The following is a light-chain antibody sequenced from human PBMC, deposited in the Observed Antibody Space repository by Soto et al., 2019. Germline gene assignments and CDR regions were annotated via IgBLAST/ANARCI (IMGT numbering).Light chain of an antibody. CDR2: GAS. J-gene: IGKJ4*01. Sequence: EIVLTQSPGTLSLSPGERATLSCRGSQSVSRSYLAWYQQKPGQAPRVLIYGASSRATGIPDRFSGGGSGTDFTLTISRLEPEDFAVYYCQQFTSYPLTFGGGTKVDIK. V-gene: IGKV3-20*01. CDR1: QSVSRSY. CDR3: QQFTSYPLT.